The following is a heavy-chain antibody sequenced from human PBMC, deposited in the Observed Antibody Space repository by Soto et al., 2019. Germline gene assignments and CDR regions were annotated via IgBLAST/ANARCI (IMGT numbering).Heavy chain of an antibody. V-gene: IGHV3-48*01. CDR1: GFTFRTYN. CDR2: ISSSTGTI. CDR3: ASVNPRVFMCPFDY. Sequence: GGSLRLSCAASGFTFRTYNMNWVRQAPGKGLEWVSYISSSTGTIYYADSVKGRFTISRDNAKNSLYLQMNSLRAEDTAVYYCASVNPRVFMCPFDYWGHGTLVTVSS. J-gene: IGHJ4*01. D-gene: IGHD6-6*01.